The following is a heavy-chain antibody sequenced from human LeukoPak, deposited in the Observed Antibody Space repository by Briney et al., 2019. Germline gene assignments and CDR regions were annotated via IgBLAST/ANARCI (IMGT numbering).Heavy chain of an antibody. CDR2: ISGSGGST. J-gene: IGHJ4*02. CDR3: AKGYYYGSGSYSTFDY. D-gene: IGHD3-10*01. Sequence: PGGSLRLSCAASGFTFSNYGMHWLRQAPGKGLEWVSTISGSGGSTYYADSVKGRFTISRDNSKNTLYVQMSSLRADDTAVYYCAKGYYYGSGSYSTFDYWGQGTLVTVSS. V-gene: IGHV3-23*01. CDR1: GFTFSNYG.